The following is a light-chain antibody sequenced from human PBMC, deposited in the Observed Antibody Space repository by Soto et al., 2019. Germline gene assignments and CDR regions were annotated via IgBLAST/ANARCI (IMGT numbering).Light chain of an antibody. CDR2: QAS. V-gene: IGKV1-5*03. CDR3: EDYSSSSGLT. J-gene: IGKJ4*01. CDR1: KRISSW. Sequence: DIQMTQSPSTLSASVGDRVTITCRASKRISSWLAWYQQKPGKAPKLLIFQASSLKSGVPSRFSGSGSATEYTLTISSLQPDDFATYYCEDYSSSSGLTFGGGTKVEIK.